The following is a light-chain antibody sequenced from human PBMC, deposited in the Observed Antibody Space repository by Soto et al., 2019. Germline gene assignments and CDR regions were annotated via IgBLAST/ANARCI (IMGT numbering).Light chain of an antibody. CDR1: QSISSY. CDR2: SAS. V-gene: IGKV1-39*01. CDR3: QQSSSNPLT. J-gene: IGKJ4*01. Sequence: DIHMPQSPSSLSASVGDRVTITCRASQSISSYLNWYQQKPGKAPNLLIYSASKLHSGVPSRFSGSGSGTDFTLIISSLQPEDFATYYCQQSSSNPLTFGGGTKVDIK.